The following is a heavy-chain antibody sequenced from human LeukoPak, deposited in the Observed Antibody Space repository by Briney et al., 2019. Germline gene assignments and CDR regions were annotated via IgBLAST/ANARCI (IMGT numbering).Heavy chain of an antibody. V-gene: IGHV3-30-3*01. CDR2: ISNDGSRK. D-gene: IGHD1-26*01. CDR3: ARAGGDAYSGSYYGGGRNWFDP. CDR1: GFTFSSHA. J-gene: IGHJ5*02. Sequence: GGSLRLSCAASGFTFSSHALHWVRQAPGKGLEWVAVISNDGSRKYSADSVKGRFTISRDHSKNTLYLQMNSLRAEDTAVYYCARAGGDAYSGSYYGGGRNWFDPWGQGTLVTVSS.